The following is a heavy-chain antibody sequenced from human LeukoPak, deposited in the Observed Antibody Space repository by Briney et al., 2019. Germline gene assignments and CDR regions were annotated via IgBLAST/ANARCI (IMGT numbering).Heavy chain of an antibody. V-gene: IGHV4-31*03. CDR2: IYSSGTT. CDR3: ARGSGPIPRA. Sequence: SQTLSLTCTVSGGSISSGADYCTWIRRHPGKGLEWIGYIYSSGTTHYNSSLKSRLTISLDTSKNQFSLKLSSVTAADTAVYYCARGSGPIPRAWGQGAVVTVSS. CDR1: GGSISSGADY. J-gene: IGHJ3*01. D-gene: IGHD2-2*02.